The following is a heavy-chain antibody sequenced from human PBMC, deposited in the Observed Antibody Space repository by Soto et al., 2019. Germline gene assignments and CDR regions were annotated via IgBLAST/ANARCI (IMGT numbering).Heavy chain of an antibody. V-gene: IGHV1-3*01. J-gene: IGHJ4*02. CDR2: INAGNGNT. CDR3: ASSFTVPAVIGY. Sequence: QVQLVQSGAEVKKPGASVKVSCKASGYTFTSYAMHWVRQAPGQRLEWMGWINAGNGNTKYSQKCQGRVTITRDTSASTAYMELSSLRSEYTAVYYCASSFTVPAVIGYWGQGTLVTVSS. D-gene: IGHD2-2*02. CDR1: GYTFTSYA.